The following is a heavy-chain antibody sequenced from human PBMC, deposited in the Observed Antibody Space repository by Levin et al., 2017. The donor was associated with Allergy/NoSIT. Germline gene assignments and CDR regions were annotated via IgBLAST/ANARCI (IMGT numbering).Heavy chain of an antibody. Sequence: GGSLRLSCAASGFTFSSYAMSWVRQAPGKGLEWVSAISGSGGSTYYADSVKGRFTISRDNSKNTLYPQMNSLRAEDTAVYYCATLGELNFDYWGQGTLVTVSS. J-gene: IGHJ4*02. CDR2: ISGSGGST. CDR3: ATLGELNFDY. V-gene: IGHV3-23*01. CDR1: GFTFSSYA. D-gene: IGHD3-10*01.